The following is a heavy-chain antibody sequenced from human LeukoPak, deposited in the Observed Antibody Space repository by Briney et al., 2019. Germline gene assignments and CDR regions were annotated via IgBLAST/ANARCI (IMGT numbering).Heavy chain of an antibody. V-gene: IGHV1-2*06. CDR2: INPNSGGT. J-gene: IGHJ6*02. Sequence: ASVKVSCKASGYTFTSYYMHWVRQAPGQGLEWMGRINPNSGGTNYAQKFQGRVTMTRDTSISTAYMELSRLRSDDTAVYYCARTYYYDSADFRILYGMDVWGQGTTVTVSS. D-gene: IGHD3-22*01. CDR3: ARTYYYDSADFRILYGMDV. CDR1: GYTFTSYY.